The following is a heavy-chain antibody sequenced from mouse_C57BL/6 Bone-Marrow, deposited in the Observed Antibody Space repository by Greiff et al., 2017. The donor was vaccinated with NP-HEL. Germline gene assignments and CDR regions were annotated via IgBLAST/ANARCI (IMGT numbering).Heavy chain of an antibody. CDR3: ARGGYYWYFYV. J-gene: IGHJ1*03. CDR1: GYTFTNYW. V-gene: IGHV1-63*01. CDR2: IYPGGGYT. Sequence: QVQLQQSGAELVRPGTSVKMSCKASGYTFTNYWIGWAKQRPGHGLEWIGDIYPGGGYTNYNEKFKGKATLTADKSSSTAYMQFSSLTSEDSAIYYGARGGYYWYFYVWGTGTTVTVSS.